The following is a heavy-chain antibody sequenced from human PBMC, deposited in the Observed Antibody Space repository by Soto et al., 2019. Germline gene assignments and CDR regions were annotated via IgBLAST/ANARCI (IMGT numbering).Heavy chain of an antibody. D-gene: IGHD2-2*01. CDR3: AGPVPAPTQDDYYDMDV. CDR2: TRNDGSNK. V-gene: IGHV3-33*01. J-gene: IGHJ6*02. Sequence: PGRSLRLSCAASGFTFSSYGMHWVRQAPNKGQGWVAVTRNDGSNKYYADSVKCRFTISRDNSKNTLYLQMNSRRADYTAVYFCAGPVPAPTQDDYYDMDVWGQGTTVTV. CDR1: GFTFSSYG.